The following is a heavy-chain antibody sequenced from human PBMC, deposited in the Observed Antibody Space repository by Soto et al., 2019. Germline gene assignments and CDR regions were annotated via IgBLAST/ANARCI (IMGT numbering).Heavy chain of an antibody. V-gene: IGHV3-49*03. D-gene: IGHD3-9*01. CDR3: TLYCAPYYGQVTGYTDAFDV. CDR1: GFTFGDYT. CDR2: LRSKTYGGTP. J-gene: IGHJ3*01. Sequence: QPGGSLRLSCSGSGFTFGDYTMAWFRQAPGKGLEWVGFLRSKTYGGTPEYAASVKGRFTLSRDDSKSIAYLHMNSLRTENTAVYYCTLYCAPYYGQVTGYTDAFDVWGRGTMVTVSS.